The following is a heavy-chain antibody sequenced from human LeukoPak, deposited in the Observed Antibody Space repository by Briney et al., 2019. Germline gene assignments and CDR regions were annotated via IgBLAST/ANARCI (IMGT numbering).Heavy chain of an antibody. V-gene: IGHV3-64*01. CDR1: GFTFSSYA. CDR2: ISSNGGST. D-gene: IGHD3-22*01. CDR3: ARDYYDSSGYYRLDY. J-gene: IGHJ4*02. Sequence: PGGSLRLSCAASGFTFSSYAMHWVRQAPGKGLEYVSAISSNGGSTYYANSVKGRFTISRDNSKNTLYLQMGSLRAEDMAVYYCARDYYDSSGYYRLDYWGQGTLVTVSS.